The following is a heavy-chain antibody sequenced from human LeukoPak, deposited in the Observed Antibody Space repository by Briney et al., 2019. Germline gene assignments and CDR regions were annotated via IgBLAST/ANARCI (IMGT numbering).Heavy chain of an antibody. CDR1: GFTFSKTW. V-gene: IGHV3-15*01. D-gene: IGHD5-24*01. J-gene: IGHJ4*02. Sequence: GGSLRLSCAASGFTFSKTWMNWVRQAPGKGREWVGRVKRKIDGETTDYIAPVKGRFTISRDNSKNTLYLQMNSLRADDTAVYYCASAERWLHLWYPRWGQGTLVTVSS. CDR3: ASAERWLHLWYPR. CDR2: VKRKIDGETT.